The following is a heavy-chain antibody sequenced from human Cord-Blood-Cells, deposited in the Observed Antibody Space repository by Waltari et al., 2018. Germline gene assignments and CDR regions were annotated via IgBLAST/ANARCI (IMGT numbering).Heavy chain of an antibody. D-gene: IGHD3-10*01. CDR3: ARMVSVRGVIFDY. Sequence: QVQLQQWGAGLLKPSEPLSLTCAVYGGFCSGYYWSWISQPPGKGLEWIGEINHSGSTNYNPSLKSRVTISVDTSKNQFSLKLSSVTAADTAVYYCARMVSVRGVIFDYWGQGTLVTVSS. CDR1: GGFCSGYY. CDR2: INHSGST. V-gene: IGHV4-34*01. J-gene: IGHJ4*02.